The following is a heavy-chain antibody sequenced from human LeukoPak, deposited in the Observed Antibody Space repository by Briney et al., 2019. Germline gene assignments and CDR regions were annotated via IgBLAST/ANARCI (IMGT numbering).Heavy chain of an antibody. D-gene: IGHD4-23*01. CDR2: IRSKSAGGTA. J-gene: IGHJ4*02. CDR1: GLTFANAW. Sequence: GGSLRLSCAASGLTFANAWMKWVRQAPGKGLEWVGRIRSKSAGGTADYATPVKGRFSIPRDDSQNTVFLQMNSLKTEDTAIYFCSTDDPRWPHWGQGTLVTVSS. CDR3: STDDPRWPH. V-gene: IGHV3-15*01.